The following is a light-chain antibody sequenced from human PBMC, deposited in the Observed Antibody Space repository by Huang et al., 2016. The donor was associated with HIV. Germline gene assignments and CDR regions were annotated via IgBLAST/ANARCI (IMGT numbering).Light chain of an antibody. CDR1: QSVSSY. V-gene: IGKV3-11*01. J-gene: IGKJ5*01. Sequence: EIVLTQSPATLSLSPGERATLSCRASQSVSSYLAWYQQKPGQAPSLLIYDVSNRATGIPPRFSGSGSGTDFTLTISSLEPEDFAVYFCQHRSNWPSITFGQGTRLDIK. CDR3: QHRSNWPSIT. CDR2: DVS.